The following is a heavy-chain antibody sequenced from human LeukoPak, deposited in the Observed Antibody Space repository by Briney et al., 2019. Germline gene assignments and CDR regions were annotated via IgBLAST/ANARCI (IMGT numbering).Heavy chain of an antibody. CDR1: GGSINYYY. CDR2: IYYSGGT. J-gene: IGHJ4*02. D-gene: IGHD4-17*01. V-gene: IGHV4-59*01. Sequence: SSETLSLTCTVSGGSINYYYWMWIRQPPGKGLEWTGYIYYSGGTHYNPSLKSRVTMLVDTSKNQFSLKLTAVTAADTAVYYCARGVALRTGFDYWGQGTLVTVSS. CDR3: ARGVALRTGFDY.